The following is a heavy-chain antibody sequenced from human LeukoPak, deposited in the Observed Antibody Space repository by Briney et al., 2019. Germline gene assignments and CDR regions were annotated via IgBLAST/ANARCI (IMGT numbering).Heavy chain of an antibody. D-gene: IGHD6-19*01. Sequence: GGSLRLSCAASGFTLDDYGMSWVRQAPGKGLEWVSGIGWSGSSTGYADSVKGRFTISIDNAKNSLYLQLNSLSAEDAAFYYCARDRASGWYRGVYDYWGQGTLVTVSS. J-gene: IGHJ4*02. CDR3: ARDRASGWYRGVYDY. V-gene: IGHV3-20*04. CDR2: IGWSGSST. CDR1: GFTLDDYG.